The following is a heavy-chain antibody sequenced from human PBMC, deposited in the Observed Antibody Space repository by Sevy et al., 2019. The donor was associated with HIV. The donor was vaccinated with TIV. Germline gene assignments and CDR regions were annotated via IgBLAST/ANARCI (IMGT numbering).Heavy chain of an antibody. CDR3: VRVPGEYYFDY. J-gene: IGHJ4*02. CDR2: INIDGTTT. V-gene: IGHV3-74*01. CDR1: GFTFSSYW. D-gene: IGHD3-10*01. Sequence: LSLTCAASGFTFSSYWMHWVRQPPGKGLVWVSRINIDGTTTHYADSVKGRFTISRDNAKNTLYLQMNSLGPEDTAVYYCVRVPGEYYFDYWGQGTLVTVSS.